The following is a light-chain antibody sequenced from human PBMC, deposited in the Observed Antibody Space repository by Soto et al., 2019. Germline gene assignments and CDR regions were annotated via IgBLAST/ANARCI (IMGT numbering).Light chain of an antibody. CDR2: DTS. J-gene: IGLJ2*01. V-gene: IGLV7-46*01. CDR3: FLSYNGVLVV. CDR1: TGAVTSGHY. Sequence: QAVVTQEPSLTVSPGGTVTLTCGSNTGAVTSGHYPYWIQQKPGQAPRTLIYDTSKKPSWTPARFSGSLLGGKAALTLSGAQPEDEADYYCFLSYNGVLVVFGGGTKLTVL.